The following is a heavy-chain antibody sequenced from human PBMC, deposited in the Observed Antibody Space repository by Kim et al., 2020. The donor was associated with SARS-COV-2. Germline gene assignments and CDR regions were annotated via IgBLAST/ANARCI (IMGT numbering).Heavy chain of an antibody. CDR3: AVLIGSKNLIAVAGREDY. V-gene: IGHV3-53*01. D-gene: IGHD6-19*01. J-gene: IGHJ4*02. Sequence: GGSLRLSCAASGFTVSSNYMSWVRQAPGKGLEWVSVIYSGGSTYYADSVKGRFTISRDNSKNTLYLQMNSLRAEDTAVYYCAVLIGSKNLIAVAGREDYWGQGTLVTVSS. CDR2: IYSGGST. CDR1: GFTVSSNY.